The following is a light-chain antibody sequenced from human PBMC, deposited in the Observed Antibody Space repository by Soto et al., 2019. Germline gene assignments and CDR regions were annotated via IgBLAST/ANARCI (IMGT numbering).Light chain of an antibody. Sequence: EVVLTQSPVTLSLSPGERATLSCRASQSVSSDLAWYQHKPGQAPRLLIYHASTRAAGIPARFSGSGSGTDFTLTISSPEPEDFAVYYCRQGTNWPRGTFGQGTRLEI. J-gene: IGKJ5*01. CDR3: RQGTNWPRGT. CDR2: HAS. V-gene: IGKV3-11*01. CDR1: QSVSSD.